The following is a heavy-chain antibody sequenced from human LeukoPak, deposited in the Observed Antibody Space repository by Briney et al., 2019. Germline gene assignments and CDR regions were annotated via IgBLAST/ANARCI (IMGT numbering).Heavy chain of an antibody. CDR3: TKDDDSSFGR. J-gene: IGHJ4*02. V-gene: IGHV3-43D*03. CDR2: ITWDGGTT. CDR1: GFTFNHYA. Sequence: GGSLRLSCAASGFTFNHYAMHWVRHAPGKGLEWISLITWDGGTTYYTDSVKGRFTVSRDNSKNSLYLQMNSLRVEDTALYFCTKDDDSSFGRWGQGTLVTVSS. D-gene: IGHD2-2*01.